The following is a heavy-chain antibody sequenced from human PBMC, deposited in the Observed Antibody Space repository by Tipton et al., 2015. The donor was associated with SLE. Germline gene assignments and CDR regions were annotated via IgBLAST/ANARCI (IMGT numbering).Heavy chain of an antibody. CDR1: GHSISSGDYY. Sequence: TLSLTCTVSGHSISSGDYYWTWIRQLPGMGLEWIGFIYLSGLTSYNPSLNNRVSISVDTSKSKFSLKLTSVTAADTAIYYCASVDDTVTSHFEYWGQGTLVTVSS. V-gene: IGHV4-31*03. D-gene: IGHD4-17*01. CDR2: IYLSGLT. CDR3: ASVDDTVTSHFEY. J-gene: IGHJ4*02.